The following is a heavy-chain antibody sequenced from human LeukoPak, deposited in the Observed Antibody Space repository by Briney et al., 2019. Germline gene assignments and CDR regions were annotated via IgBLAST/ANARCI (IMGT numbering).Heavy chain of an antibody. Sequence: ASVKVSCKASAYTFTSYYMHWVRQAPGQGLEWMGIINPSGGSTSYAQKFQGRVTMTRDTSTSTVYMELSSLRSEDTAVYYCARDPSGAVRGVIAFDYWGQGTLVTVSS. V-gene: IGHV1-46*01. CDR2: INPSGGST. CDR1: AYTFTSYY. D-gene: IGHD3-10*01. J-gene: IGHJ4*02. CDR3: ARDPSGAVRGVIAFDY.